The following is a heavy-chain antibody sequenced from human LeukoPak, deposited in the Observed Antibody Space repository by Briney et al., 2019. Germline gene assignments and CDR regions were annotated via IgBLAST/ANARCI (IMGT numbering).Heavy chain of an antibody. CDR1: GGTFSSYA. CDR2: IIPILGTA. Sequence: SVKVPCKASGGTFSSYAISWVRQAPGQGLEWMGGIIPILGTANYAQKFQGRVTITTDESTSTAYMELSSLRSEDTAVYYCARTLYYYDSSGYYYIYYYYYMDVWGKGTTVTVSS. D-gene: IGHD3-22*01. J-gene: IGHJ6*03. V-gene: IGHV1-69*05. CDR3: ARTLYYYDSSGYYYIYYYYYMDV.